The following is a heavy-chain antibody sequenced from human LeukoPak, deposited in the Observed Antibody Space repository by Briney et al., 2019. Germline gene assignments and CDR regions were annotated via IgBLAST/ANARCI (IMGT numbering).Heavy chain of an antibody. J-gene: IGHJ6*02. CDR3: ARGGGLDV. V-gene: IGHV3-7*03. D-gene: IGHD3-16*01. CDR2: INHNGNVN. CDR1: GFNLSSYW. Sequence: PGGSLRLSCAASGFNLSSYWMNWARQAQGKGVEWVASINHNGNVNYYVDSVKGRFTIPRDNAKNSLYLQMSNLRAEDTAVYFCARGGGLDVWGQGATVTVSS.